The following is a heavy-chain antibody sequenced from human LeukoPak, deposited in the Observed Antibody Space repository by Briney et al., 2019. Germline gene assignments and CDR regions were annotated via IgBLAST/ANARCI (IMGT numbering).Heavy chain of an antibody. CDR2: IGSSTI. J-gene: IGHJ3*02. D-gene: IGHD3-22*01. V-gene: IGHV3-48*01. CDR3: ARDHHRRLYDSQARDTFDI. Sequence: GGSLRLSCAASGFTFSSYSMNWVRQAPGKGLEWVSYIGSSTIYYADSVKGRFTISRDNAKNSLYLQMNSLRAEDTAVYYCARDHHRRLYDSQARDTFDIWGQGTMVTVSS. CDR1: GFTFSSYS.